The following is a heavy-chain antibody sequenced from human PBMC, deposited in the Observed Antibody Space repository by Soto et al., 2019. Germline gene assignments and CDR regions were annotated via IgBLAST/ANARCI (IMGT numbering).Heavy chain of an antibody. J-gene: IGHJ4*02. V-gene: IGHV6-1*01. CDR1: GDSVSSNSAA. CDR3: ARDERVTTTVTTPRGFDY. D-gene: IGHD4-17*01. CDR2: TYYRSKWYN. Sequence: SQTLSLTCAISGDSVSSNSAAWNWIRQSPSRGLEWLGRTYYRSKWYNDYAVSVKSRVTVNPDTSKNQFSLQLNSVTPEDAAVYCCARDERVTTTVTTPRGFDYWGQGTLVTVSS.